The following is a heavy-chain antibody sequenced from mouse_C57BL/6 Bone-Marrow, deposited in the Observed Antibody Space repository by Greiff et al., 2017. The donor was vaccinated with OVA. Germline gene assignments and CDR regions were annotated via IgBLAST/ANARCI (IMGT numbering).Heavy chain of an antibody. CDR2: ISSGSSTI. V-gene: IGHV5-17*01. CDR3: ARLGLAY. D-gene: IGHD4-1*01. CDR1: GFTFSDYG. Sequence: EVKLMESGGGLVKPGGSLKHSCAASGFTFSDYGMHWVRQAPEKGLEWVAYISSGSSTIYYADTVKGRFTISRDNAKNTLFLQMTSLRSEDTAMYYCARLGLAYWGQGTLVTVSA. J-gene: IGHJ3*01.